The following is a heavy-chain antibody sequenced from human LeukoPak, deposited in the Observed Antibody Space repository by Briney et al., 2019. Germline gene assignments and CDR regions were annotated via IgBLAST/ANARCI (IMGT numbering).Heavy chain of an antibody. CDR3: ARDYGVDCSSTSCYENGDYYYYYYMDV. V-gene: IGHV1-2*06. D-gene: IGHD2-2*01. CDR2: INPNSGGT. CDR1: GYTFTGYY. Sequence: ASVKVSCKASGYTFTGYYMHWVRQAPGQGLEWMGRINPNSGGTNYAQKFQGRVTMTRDTSISTAYMELRSLRSDDTAVYYCARDYGVDCSSTSCYENGDYYYYYYMDVWGKGTTVTVSS. J-gene: IGHJ6*03.